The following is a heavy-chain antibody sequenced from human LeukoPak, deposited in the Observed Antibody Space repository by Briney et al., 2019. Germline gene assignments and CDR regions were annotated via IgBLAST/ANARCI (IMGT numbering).Heavy chain of an antibody. CDR1: GYTFTSYY. CDR3: ARVDPIYGMDV. J-gene: IGHJ6*02. D-gene: IGHD3/OR15-3a*01. CDR2: INPSGGST. Sequence: ASVKVSCKASGYTFTSYYMHWVRQAPGQGLEWMGIINPSGGSTSYAQKFQGRVTMTRDTSTSAVYMELSSLRSEDTAVYYCARVDPIYGMDVWGQGTTVTVPS. V-gene: IGHV1-46*01.